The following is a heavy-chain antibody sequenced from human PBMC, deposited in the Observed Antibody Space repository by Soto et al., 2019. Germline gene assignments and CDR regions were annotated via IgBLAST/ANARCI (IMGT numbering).Heavy chain of an antibody. D-gene: IGHD2-2*02. CDR1: GGTFTSYA. CDR2: IIPIFGTA. J-gene: IGHJ4*02. Sequence: QVQLVQSGAEVKKPGSSVKVSCKASGGTFTSYAISWVRQAPGQGLEWMGGIIPIFGTANYAQKFQGRVTITADESTSTAYIALGSLRSEDTAVYYCTRDGRYMSHFYYFDYVGQGTLVPVSS. CDR3: TRDGRYMSHFYYFDY. V-gene: IGHV1-69*01.